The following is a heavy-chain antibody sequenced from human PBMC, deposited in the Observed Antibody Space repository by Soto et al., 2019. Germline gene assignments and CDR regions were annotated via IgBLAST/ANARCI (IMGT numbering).Heavy chain of an antibody. CDR2: ISSSSGST. CDR1: GFTFSNYA. Sequence: EVQLLESGGGLVQPGGSLRLSCAASGFTFSNYAMNWVRQAPGKGLEWVSTISSSSGSTYYADSVKGRFTISSDNSKNFLYLQMNSLRGDDTAVYYCAKGGSERYSGQHSDYWGQGTLVTISS. V-gene: IGHV3-23*01. D-gene: IGHD5-12*01. CDR3: AKGGSERYSGQHSDY. J-gene: IGHJ4*02.